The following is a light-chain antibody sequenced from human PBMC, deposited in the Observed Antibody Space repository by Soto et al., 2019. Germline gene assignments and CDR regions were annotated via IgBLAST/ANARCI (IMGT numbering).Light chain of an antibody. CDR3: CSCAGSSTVV. V-gene: IGLV2-23*01. CDR2: EGS. Sequence: QSALTQPASVSGSPGQSITISCTGTSSDVGSYNLVSWYQQHPGKAPKLMIYEGSQRPSGVSNRFSGSKSGSTASLTISGLHAEDEADYYCCSCAGSSTVVFGGGTKLTV. J-gene: IGLJ2*01. CDR1: SSDVGSYNL.